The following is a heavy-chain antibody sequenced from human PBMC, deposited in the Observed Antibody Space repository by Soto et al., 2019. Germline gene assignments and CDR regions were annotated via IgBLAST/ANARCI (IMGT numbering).Heavy chain of an antibody. J-gene: IGHJ4*02. CDR1: GASIRSNNR. D-gene: IGHD1-26*01. CDR2: IFHSGST. V-gene: IGHV4-4*02. Sequence: QVQLQESGPGLVKPSGTLSLTCAVSGASIRSNNRWSWVRQPPGKGLEWIGEIFHSGSTNYNPSLKTRXTXSXXMSKTHFSLTLSSVTAADPAVYYCARVYSGSYSDSWGRGTLVTVSS. CDR3: ARVYSGSYSDS.